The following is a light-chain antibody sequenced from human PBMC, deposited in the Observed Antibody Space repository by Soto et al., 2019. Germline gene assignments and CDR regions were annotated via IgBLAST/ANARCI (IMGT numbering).Light chain of an antibody. J-gene: IGKJ1*01. V-gene: IGKV1-5*01. CDR3: QQYNNFRWT. CDR2: DAS. CDR1: QSISSW. Sequence: DIQITQSPSTLSASVGDRVTITCRASQSISSWLAWYQQKPGKAPKLLIYDASSLESGVPLRFSGSGSGTEFTLTISSLQPDDVATYYCQQYNNFRWTFGQGTKVDIK.